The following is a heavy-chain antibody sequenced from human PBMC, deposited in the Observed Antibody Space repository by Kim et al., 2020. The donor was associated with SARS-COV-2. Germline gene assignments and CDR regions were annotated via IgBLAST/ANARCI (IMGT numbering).Heavy chain of an antibody. CDR3: ARPRVITPGAFDI. CDR1: GGSISSSSYY. CDR2: IYYSGST. Sequence: SETLSLTCTVSGGSISSSSYYWGWIRQPPGKGLEWIGSIYYSGSTYYNPSLKSRVTISVDTSKNQFSLKLSSVTAADTAVYYCARPRVITPGAFDIWGQGTMVTVSS. J-gene: IGHJ3*02. V-gene: IGHV4-39*01. D-gene: IGHD3-10*01.